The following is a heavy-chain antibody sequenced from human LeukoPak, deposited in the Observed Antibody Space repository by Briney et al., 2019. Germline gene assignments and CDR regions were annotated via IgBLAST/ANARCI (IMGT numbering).Heavy chain of an antibody. CDR1: GGSISSGDYY. CDR3: ARGGYYDRGFLREYYFDY. Sequence: RASETLSLTCTVSGGSISSGDYYWSWIRQPPGKGLEWIGYIYYSGSTYYNPSLKSRVTISVDTSKNQFSLKLSSVTAADTAVYYCARGGYYDRGFLREYYFDYWGQGTLVTVSS. D-gene: IGHD3-22*01. CDR2: IYYSGST. V-gene: IGHV4-30-4*01. J-gene: IGHJ4*02.